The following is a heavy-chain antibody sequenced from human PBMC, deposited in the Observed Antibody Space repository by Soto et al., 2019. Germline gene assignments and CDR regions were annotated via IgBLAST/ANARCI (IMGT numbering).Heavy chain of an antibody. D-gene: IGHD1-1*01. V-gene: IGHV3-21*01. CDR3: VKEVEGFDY. J-gene: IGHJ4*02. CDR2: ITSSSRDV. CDR1: GFSFSSHT. Sequence: EVQLVESGGGLVKPGGSLRLSCAASGFSFSSHTMNWVRQAPGKGLEWVSSITSSSRDVFYADSVKGRFTISRDNAKNSLYLQMNSLRAEDTAVYYCVKEVEGFDYGGQGTLVTVSS.